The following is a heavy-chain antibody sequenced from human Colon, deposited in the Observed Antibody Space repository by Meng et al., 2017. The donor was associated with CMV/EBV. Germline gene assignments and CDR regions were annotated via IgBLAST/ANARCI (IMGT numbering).Heavy chain of an antibody. D-gene: IGHD1/OR15-1a*01. V-gene: IGHV3-15*01. CDR1: GFTFVHAW. Sequence: VLLVGSGGGLVKPGGSLRLSCAASGFTFVHAWMSWVRQAPGTGLEWVARVRAGGTADYAAPVKGRFTVGRDDSTNTVYLQMNNLLSNDTAVYYCVTDYPERTAQIDNWGQGTLVTVSS. J-gene: IGHJ4*02. CDR3: VTDYPERTAQIDN. CDR2: VRAGGTA.